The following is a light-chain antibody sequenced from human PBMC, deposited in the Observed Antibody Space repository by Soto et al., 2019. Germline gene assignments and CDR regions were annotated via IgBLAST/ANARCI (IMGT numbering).Light chain of an antibody. V-gene: IGLV2-14*01. Sequence: QSALTQPASVSGSPGQSITISCTGTSSDVGGYNYVSWYQQHPGKAPKLMIYEVSNRPSGVSNRFSGSKSGNTAPLTISGLQAEDEADYYCSSYTSSSTYVFGTGTKVTAL. CDR2: EVS. J-gene: IGLJ1*01. CDR3: SSYTSSSTYV. CDR1: SSDVGGYNY.